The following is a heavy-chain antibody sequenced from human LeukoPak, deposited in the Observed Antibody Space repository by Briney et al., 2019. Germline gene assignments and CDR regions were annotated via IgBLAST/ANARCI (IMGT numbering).Heavy chain of an antibody. V-gene: IGHV3-21*04. Sequence: GGSLRLSCAASGFTFSSYSMNWVRQAPGKGLEWVSSISSSSSYIYYADSVKGRFTISRDNAKNSLYLQMNSLRAEDTAVYYCARKNDDILTGHYYGMDVWGQGTTVTVSS. D-gene: IGHD3-9*01. J-gene: IGHJ6*02. CDR1: GFTFSSYS. CDR3: ARKNDDILTGHYYGMDV. CDR2: ISSSSSYI.